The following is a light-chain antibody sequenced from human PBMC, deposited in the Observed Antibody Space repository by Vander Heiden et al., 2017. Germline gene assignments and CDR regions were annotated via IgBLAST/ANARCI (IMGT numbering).Light chain of an antibody. CDR3: QVWDSSSDHRV. V-gene: IGLV3-21*03. J-gene: IGLJ3*02. CDR1: HLGSQS. Sequence: VSVAPGKTASITCGGHHLGSQSVHWFQQKPGQVPVLVVYDDRDRPSGIPERFSGSNSGNTATLTIGRVEAGDEADYYCQVWDSSSDHRVFGGGTKLTVL. CDR2: DDR.